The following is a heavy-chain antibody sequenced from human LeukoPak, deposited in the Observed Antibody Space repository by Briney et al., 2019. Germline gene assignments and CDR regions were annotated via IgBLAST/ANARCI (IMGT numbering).Heavy chain of an antibody. Sequence: SETLSLTCGVYGGSFSGYYWSWIRQPPGKGLEWIGEINHSGSTKYNPSLKSRVTISVDTSKNQFSLRLSSVTAADTAVYYCARDWGVSARPGYMDVWGKGTTVTVSS. J-gene: IGHJ6*03. CDR3: ARDWGVSARPGYMDV. D-gene: IGHD6-6*01. CDR2: INHSGST. CDR1: GGSFSGYY. V-gene: IGHV4-34*01.